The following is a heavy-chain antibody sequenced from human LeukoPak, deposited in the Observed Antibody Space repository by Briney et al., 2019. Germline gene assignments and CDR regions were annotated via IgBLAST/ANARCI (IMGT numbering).Heavy chain of an antibody. D-gene: IGHD3-10*01. CDR1: GYTFTSYA. CDR2: INTNTGNP. Sequence: GASVKVSCKASGYTFTSYAMNWVRQAPGQGLEWMGWINTNTGNPTYAQGFTGRFVFSLDTSVSTAYLQISSLKAEDTAVYYCARDPSRHYGSGSYLSQYYYYYMDVWGKGTTVTVSS. V-gene: IGHV7-4-1*02. CDR3: ARDPSRHYGSGSYLSQYYYYYMDV. J-gene: IGHJ6*03.